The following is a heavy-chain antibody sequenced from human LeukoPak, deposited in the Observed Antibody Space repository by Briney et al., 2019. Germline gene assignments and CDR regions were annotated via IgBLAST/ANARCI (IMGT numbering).Heavy chain of an antibody. J-gene: IGHJ4*02. Sequence: GGSLRLSCAASGSTFNSYAMHWVRQAPGKGLEWVAVIFYDGSMKYYADSVKGRFTISRDNSNNLLYLQINSLRAEDTAAYYCARAPPSNWPTFDYWGQGTLVTVSS. CDR3: ARAPPSNWPTFDY. D-gene: IGHD7-27*01. CDR2: IFYDGSMK. V-gene: IGHV3-30*04. CDR1: GSTFNSYA.